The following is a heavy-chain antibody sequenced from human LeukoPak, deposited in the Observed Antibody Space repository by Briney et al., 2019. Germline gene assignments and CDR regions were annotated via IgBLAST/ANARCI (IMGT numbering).Heavy chain of an antibody. V-gene: IGHV3-23*01. CDR3: ARMPNRCSTISCYIDS. Sequence: GGSLRLSCAASGFSFSSYVMSWVRQAPGKGLEWVSIISGNGDSTYSADSVRGRFTISRDNSKNTFYLQMNTLRVEDTAVYYCARMPNRCSTISCYIDSWGQGALVTVSS. CDR1: GFSFSSYV. CDR2: ISGNGDST. D-gene: IGHD2-2*02. J-gene: IGHJ4*02.